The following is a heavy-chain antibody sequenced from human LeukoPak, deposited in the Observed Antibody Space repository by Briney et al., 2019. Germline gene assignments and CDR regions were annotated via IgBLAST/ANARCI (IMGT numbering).Heavy chain of an antibody. CDR1: GGSISSSSYY. Sequence: PSETLSLTCTVSGGSISSSSYYWGWIRQPPGKGLEWIGSFYYSGSTYYNPSLKSRVTISVDTSKKQFSLKLSSVTADDTALYYCASRDPYDSSGYYLWGQGTLVTVSS. CDR3: ASRDPYDSSGYYL. D-gene: IGHD3-22*01. CDR2: FYYSGST. V-gene: IGHV4-39*01. J-gene: IGHJ4*02.